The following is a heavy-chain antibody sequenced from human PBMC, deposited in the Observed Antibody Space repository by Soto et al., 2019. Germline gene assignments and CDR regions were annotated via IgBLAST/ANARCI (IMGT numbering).Heavy chain of an antibody. J-gene: IGHJ6*02. D-gene: IGHD3-3*01. Sequence: PSETLSLTCAVYGGSFSGYYWSWIRQPPGKGLEWIGEINHSGSTNYNPYLKSRVTISVDTSKNQFSLKLSSVTAADTAVYYCGRAENTICGVVGDYDYYFDIDVWGQGTAVTVSS. V-gene: IGHV4-34*01. CDR3: GRAENTICGVVGDYDYYFDIDV. CDR1: GGSFSGYY. CDR2: INHSGST.